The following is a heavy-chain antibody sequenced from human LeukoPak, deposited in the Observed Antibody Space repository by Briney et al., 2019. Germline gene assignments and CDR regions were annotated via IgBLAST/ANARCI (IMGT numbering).Heavy chain of an antibody. Sequence: GGSLRLSCAASGFTFSNYAMSWVRQAPGEGLEWVSVFSGSAGSTLYADSVKGRFSISRDNSKNTLYLLMNSLRAEDTAVYYCAKDSGDSSGWFSYFDYWGQGTLVTVSS. J-gene: IGHJ4*02. V-gene: IGHV3-23*01. D-gene: IGHD6-19*01. CDR3: AKDSGDSSGWFSYFDY. CDR2: FSGSAGST. CDR1: GFTFSNYA.